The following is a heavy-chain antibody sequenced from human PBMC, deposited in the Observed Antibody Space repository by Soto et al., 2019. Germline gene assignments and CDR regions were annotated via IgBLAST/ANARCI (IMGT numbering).Heavy chain of an antibody. V-gene: IGHV1-3*05. CDR3: ARDPGGADY. D-gene: IGHD3-10*01. Sequence: QVQLVQSGAEEKKPGASVKVSCKASGYTFTNYAMHWVRQAPGQRLEWMGWINAGNGNTKYSQKFQGRVTISRDTSASTAKMELSSLRSEDTAGYYCARDPGGADYWGQGTLVTVSS. J-gene: IGHJ4*02. CDR2: INAGNGNT. CDR1: GYTFTNYA.